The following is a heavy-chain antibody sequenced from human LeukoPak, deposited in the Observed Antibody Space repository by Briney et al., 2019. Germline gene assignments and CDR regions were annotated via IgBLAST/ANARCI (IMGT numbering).Heavy chain of an antibody. V-gene: IGHV3-33*01. CDR3: ARTYSSGWYGRLDAFDI. J-gene: IGHJ3*02. CDR2: IWYDGSNK. D-gene: IGHD6-19*01. Sequence: GGSLRLSCAASGFTFSSYGMHWVRQAPGKGLEWVAVIWYDGSNKYYADSVKGRFTISRDNSKSTLYLQMNSLRAEDTAVYYCARTYSSGWYGRLDAFDIWGQGTMVTVSS. CDR1: GFTFSSYG.